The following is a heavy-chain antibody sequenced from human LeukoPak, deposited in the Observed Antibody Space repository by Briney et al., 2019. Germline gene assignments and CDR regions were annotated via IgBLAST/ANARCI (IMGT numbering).Heavy chain of an antibody. Sequence: GGSLRLSCAASGFTFSYYWMSWVRQAPGKGLEWVANIKQDGSEKYYVESVKGRFTISRDNAKNSLYLQINSLRAEDTAVYYCARVANWNYGYYYYYMDVWGKGTTVTVSS. D-gene: IGHD1-7*01. V-gene: IGHV3-7*01. J-gene: IGHJ6*03. CDR2: IKQDGSEK. CDR3: ARVANWNYGYYYYYMDV. CDR1: GFTFSYYW.